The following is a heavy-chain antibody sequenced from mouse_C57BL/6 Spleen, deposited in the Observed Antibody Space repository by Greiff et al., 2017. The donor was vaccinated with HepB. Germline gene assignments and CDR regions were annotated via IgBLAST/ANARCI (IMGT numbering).Heavy chain of an antibody. J-gene: IGHJ3*01. V-gene: IGHV5-4*01. CDR1: GFTFSSYA. CDR3: ARDGVYYDYDERFAY. Sequence: VESGGGLVKPGGSLKLSCAASGFTFSSYAMSWVRQTPEKRLEWVATISDGGSYTYYPDNVKGRFTISRDNAKNNLYLQMSHLKSEDTAMYYCARDGVYYDYDERFAYWGQGTLVTVSA. CDR2: ISDGGSYT. D-gene: IGHD2-4*01.